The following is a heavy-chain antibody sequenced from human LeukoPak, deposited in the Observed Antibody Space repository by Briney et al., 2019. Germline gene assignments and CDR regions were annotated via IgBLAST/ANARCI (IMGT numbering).Heavy chain of an antibody. Sequence: PSETLSLTCSVSGVSISTYYWSWIRQPPGKGLEWISYIYYSGTTSYNPSLKSRVSISVDTSKNHFSLQLSSVTAADTAIYYCARHDICDGAPCSTGRWFGPWGQGILVTVSS. CDR3: ARHDICDGAPCSTGRWFGP. V-gene: IGHV4-59*08. CDR2: IYYSGTT. D-gene: IGHD4/OR15-4a*01. CDR1: GVSISTYY. J-gene: IGHJ5*02.